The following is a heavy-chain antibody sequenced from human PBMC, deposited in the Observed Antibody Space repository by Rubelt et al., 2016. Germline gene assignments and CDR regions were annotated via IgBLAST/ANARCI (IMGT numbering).Heavy chain of an antibody. Sequence: VQLVESGGGLVQPGGSLRLSCVASGFTLSTYWMSWVRQAPGKGLEWVANIRQDGSDEYYADSVRGRFTIPRENAKNSLYLQMNSLRGEDTAVYYCARDLSAAVAQWGQGTLVTVSS. J-gene: IGHJ4*02. CDR1: GFTLSTYW. CDR2: IRQDGSDE. V-gene: IGHV3-7*01. CDR3: ARDLSAAVAQ. D-gene: IGHD6-19*01.